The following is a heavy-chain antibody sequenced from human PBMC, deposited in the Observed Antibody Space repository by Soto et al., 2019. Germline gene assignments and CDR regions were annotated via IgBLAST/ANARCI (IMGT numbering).Heavy chain of an antibody. V-gene: IGHV3-7*01. Sequence: PGGSLRLSCAASGFTFSSYWMSWVRQAPGKGLEWVANMKQDGSEKYYVDSVKGRFTISRDNAKNSLYLQMNSLRAEDTAVYYFARYSYYDSSGYYPSSLNFDYWGQGTLVTSPQ. CDR2: MKQDGSEK. D-gene: IGHD3-22*01. J-gene: IGHJ4*02. CDR3: ARYSYYDSSGYYPSSLNFDY. CDR1: GFTFSSYW.